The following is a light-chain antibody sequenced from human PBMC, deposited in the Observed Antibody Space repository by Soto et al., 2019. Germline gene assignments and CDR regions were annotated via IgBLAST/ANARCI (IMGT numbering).Light chain of an antibody. CDR2: DAS. CDR1: QSISSW. J-gene: IGKJ1*01. CDR3: QQHNNFWT. V-gene: IGKV1-5*01. Sequence: DIQMTQSPSTLSASVGDRVTITCRASQSISSWLAWYQQKPGKAPRLLIYDASYLERGVPSRFSGSGSGTEFTLTISDQQPDDLATYYCQQHNNFWTFGPGTKVEI.